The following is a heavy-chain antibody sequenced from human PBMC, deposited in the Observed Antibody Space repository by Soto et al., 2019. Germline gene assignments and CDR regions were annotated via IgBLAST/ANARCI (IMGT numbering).Heavy chain of an antibody. CDR3: ARGDVDIVAKKGIDY. D-gene: IGHD5-12*01. J-gene: IGHJ4*02. CDR2: IIPILGIA. V-gene: IGHV1-69*02. CDR1: GGTFSSYT. Sequence: QVQLVQSGAEVKKPGSSVKVSCKASGGTFSSYTISWVRQAPGQGLEWMGRIIPILGIANYAQKFQGRVTMTADKATSTAYMELSSLRSEDTAVYYCARGDVDIVAKKGIDYWGQGTLVTVSS.